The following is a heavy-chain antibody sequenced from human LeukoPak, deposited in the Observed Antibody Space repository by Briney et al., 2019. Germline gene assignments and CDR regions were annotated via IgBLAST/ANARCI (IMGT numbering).Heavy chain of an antibody. V-gene: IGHV3-48*03. D-gene: IGHD3-10*01. J-gene: IGHJ6*02. CDR3: ARTPPPGNYYGMDV. CDR2: ISSSGSTI. CDR1: GFTFSSYE. Sequence: GGSLRLSCAASGFTFSSYERNWVRQAPGKGLEWVSYISSSGSTIYYADSVKGRFTISRDNAKNSLYLQMNSLRAEDTAVYYCARTPPPGNYYGMDVWGQGTTVTVSS.